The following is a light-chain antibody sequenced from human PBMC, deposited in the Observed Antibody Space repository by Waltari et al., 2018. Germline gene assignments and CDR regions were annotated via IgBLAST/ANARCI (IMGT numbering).Light chain of an antibody. CDR1: RSNIGAGYA. V-gene: IGLV1-40*01. CDR3: QCYDSSLSGSV. CDR2: GNT. J-gene: IGLJ3*02. Sequence: QSVLTQPPSVSGAPRQRVTISCTGSRSNIGAGYAVHWYQQLPGTAPKLLIYGNTNRPSGVPDRFSGSKSGTSASLAITGLQAEDEADYYCQCYDSSLSGSVFGGRTKLTVL.